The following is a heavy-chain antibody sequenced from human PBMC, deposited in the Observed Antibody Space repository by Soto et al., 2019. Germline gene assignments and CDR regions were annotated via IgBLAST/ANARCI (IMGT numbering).Heavy chain of an antibody. CDR1: GGTFSSYA. CDR3: ARVGVPQTTVTTFFDY. D-gene: IGHD4-17*01. Sequence: QVQLVQSGAEVKKPGSSVKVSCKASGGTFSSYAISWARQAPGQGLEWLVGIIPIFGTANYAQKFQGRVTITADASTSTAYMDVSSLRSEDTAVYYCARVGVPQTTVTTFFDYWGQGTLVTVSS. V-gene: IGHV1-69*01. J-gene: IGHJ4*02. CDR2: IIPIFGTA.